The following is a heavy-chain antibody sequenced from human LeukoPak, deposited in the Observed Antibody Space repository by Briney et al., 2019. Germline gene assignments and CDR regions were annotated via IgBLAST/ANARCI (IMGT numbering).Heavy chain of an antibody. CDR2: INPGGGST. J-gene: IGHJ5*02. CDR3: ARQAVGTHNWFDP. V-gene: IGHV1-46*01. D-gene: IGHD4-23*01. CDR1: GYTFTHYY. Sequence: ASVKVSCKASGYTFTHYYIHWVRQAPGQGLEWMGIINPGGGSTSYAQKFQGRVTMTRDTSTSTVYMELSSLRSEDTAVYYCARQAVGTHNWFDPWGQGTLVTVSS.